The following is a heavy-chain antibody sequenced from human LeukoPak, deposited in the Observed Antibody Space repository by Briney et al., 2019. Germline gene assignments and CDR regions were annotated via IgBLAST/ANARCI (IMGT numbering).Heavy chain of an antibody. CDR1: SGSISSFY. CDR3: ARGYGRYFDY. J-gene: IGHJ4*02. CDR2: IYYTGTT. Sequence: SGPTLVNPSATLSLTCTVSSGSISSFYWTWIRQPPGKGLEWIGYIYYTGTTDYNPSLKSRVTISVDTSKNQFSLKLSSVTAADTAVYYCARGYGRYFDYWGQGTLVTVSS. V-gene: IGHV4-59*01. D-gene: IGHD5-18*01.